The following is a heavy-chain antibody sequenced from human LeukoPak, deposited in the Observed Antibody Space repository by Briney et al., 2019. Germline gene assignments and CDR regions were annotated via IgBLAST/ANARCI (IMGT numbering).Heavy chain of an antibody. Sequence: GGSLRLSCAASGFTFNSYGMHWVRQAPGTGLEWVAFIRYDGSNKYYADSVKGRFTISRDNSKNTLYLQMNSLRAEDTAVYYCAKDLEVDTAMVEDYWGQGTLVTVSS. V-gene: IGHV3-30*02. CDR1: GFTFNSYG. CDR3: AKDLEVDTAMVEDY. D-gene: IGHD5-18*01. CDR2: IRYDGSNK. J-gene: IGHJ4*02.